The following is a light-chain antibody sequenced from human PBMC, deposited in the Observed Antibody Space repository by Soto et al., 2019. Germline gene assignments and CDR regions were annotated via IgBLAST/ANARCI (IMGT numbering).Light chain of an antibody. Sequence: EIVLTQSPGTLSLSPGERASLSCRAIQTVSSVHLAWYQHKPGQAPRLLIYGASRRATGVPDRFSGSGSGTDFTLIINRLEPEDVAIYYCQQYGGSPRITFGQGTRLEIK. J-gene: IGKJ5*01. CDR2: GAS. V-gene: IGKV3-20*01. CDR3: QQYGGSPRIT. CDR1: QTVSSVH.